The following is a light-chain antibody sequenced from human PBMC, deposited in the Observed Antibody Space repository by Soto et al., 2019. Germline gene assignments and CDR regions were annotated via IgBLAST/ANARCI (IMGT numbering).Light chain of an antibody. CDR2: GVN. J-gene: IGLJ1*01. V-gene: IGLV2-11*01. Sequence: QSALTQLGSVSVALVQSVTISCTGSSSDVGDYNTVAWYQQHPGEAPKLMIYGVNERPSAGVPDRFSGSKSGNTASLTISGLKAEDEAEYYCCSFSGTSTLYVFGSGTKVTVL. CDR3: CSFSGTSTLYV. CDR1: SSDVGDYNT.